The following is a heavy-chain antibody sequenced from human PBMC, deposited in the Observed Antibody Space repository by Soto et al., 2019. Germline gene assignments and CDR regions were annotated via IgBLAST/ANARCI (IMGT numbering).Heavy chain of an antibody. CDR1: GFSFSTYA. Sequence: DVQLLESGGDLVQPGGSLRLSCTASGFSFSTYAMSWVRQAPGKGLEWLVGISASGDNSYYADSVKGRFTISRDNYKGTLYLQLNNLRAEDTAVYYCADGGEWSFNFVYWGQGTLVTVSS. J-gene: IGHJ4*02. V-gene: IGHV3-23*01. D-gene: IGHD3-3*01. CDR3: ADGGEWSFNFVY. CDR2: ISASGDNS.